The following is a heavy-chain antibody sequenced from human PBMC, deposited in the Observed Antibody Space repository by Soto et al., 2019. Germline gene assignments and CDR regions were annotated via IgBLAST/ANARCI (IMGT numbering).Heavy chain of an antibody. CDR3: ARALWNGYPAFFDC. J-gene: IGHJ4*02. CDR1: GGTFSSYT. V-gene: IGHV1-46*01. CDR2: INSSGGFT. D-gene: IGHD3-3*01. Sequence: ASVKVSCKASGGTFSSYTISWVRQAPGQGLDWMGMINSSGGFTTYAQKFQGRVTMTRDTSTNTIYMELSSLRAEDTAVYYCARALWNGYPAFFDCWGQGTLVTVSS.